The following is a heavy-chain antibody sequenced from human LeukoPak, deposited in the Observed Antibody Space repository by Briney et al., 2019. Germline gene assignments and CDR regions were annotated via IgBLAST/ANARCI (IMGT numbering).Heavy chain of an antibody. CDR3: ASLVGAIFGYYFDY. J-gene: IGHJ4*02. D-gene: IGHD1-26*01. V-gene: IGHV1-69*04. Sequence: SVKVSCKASGGTFSSYAISWVRQAPGQGLEWMGRIIPILGIANYAQKFQGRVTITADKSTSTAYVELSSLRSEDTAVYYCASLVGAIFGYYFDYWGQGTLVTVSS. CDR1: GGTFSSYA. CDR2: IIPILGIA.